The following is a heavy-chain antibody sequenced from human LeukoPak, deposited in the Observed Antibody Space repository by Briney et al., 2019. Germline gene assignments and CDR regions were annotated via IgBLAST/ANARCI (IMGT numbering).Heavy chain of an antibody. CDR2: INHSGST. D-gene: IGHD6-13*01. Sequence: SETLSLTCAVYGGSFSGYYWSWIRQPPGKGLEWIGEINHSGSTNYNPSLKSRVTISVDTSKNQFSLKLSSVTAADTAVYYCANSLHIAAAGTDRNWFDPWGQGTLVTVSS. V-gene: IGHV4-34*01. CDR1: GGSFSGYY. J-gene: IGHJ5*02. CDR3: ANSLHIAAAGTDRNWFDP.